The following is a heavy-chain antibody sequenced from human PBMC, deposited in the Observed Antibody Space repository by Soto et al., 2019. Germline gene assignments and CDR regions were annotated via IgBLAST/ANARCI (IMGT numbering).Heavy chain of an antibody. D-gene: IGHD6-19*01. CDR3: ASAAPIAVGAHHRINWFDP. J-gene: IGHJ5*02. CDR2: ISYDGSNK. Sequence: QVQLVEPGGGVVQPGRSLRLSCAASGFTFSSYAMHWVRQAPGKGLEWVAVISYDGSNKYYADSVKGRFTISRDNSKNTLYLQMNSLRAEDTAVYYCASAAPIAVGAHHRINWFDPWGQGTLVTVSS. CDR1: GFTFSSYA. V-gene: IGHV3-30-3*01.